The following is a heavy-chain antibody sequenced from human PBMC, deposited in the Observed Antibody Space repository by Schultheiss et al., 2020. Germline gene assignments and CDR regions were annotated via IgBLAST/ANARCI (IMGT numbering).Heavy chain of an antibody. Sequence: WGSLRLTCAASGFTFSSYGMHWVRQAPGKGLEWVAVISYDGSNKYYADSVKGRFTISRDNSKNTLYLQMNSLRAEDTAVYYCAKDPRGCSSTSCYGDYYYYGMDVWAKGPTVTVSS. V-gene: IGHV3-30*18. CDR1: GFTFSSYG. CDR3: AKDPRGCSSTSCYGDYYYYGMDV. J-gene: IGHJ6*04. CDR2: ISYDGSNK. D-gene: IGHD2-2*01.